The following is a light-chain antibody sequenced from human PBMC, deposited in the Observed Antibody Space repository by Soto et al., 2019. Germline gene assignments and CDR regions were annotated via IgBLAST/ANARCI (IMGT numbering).Light chain of an antibody. CDR2: EAS. V-gene: IGKV3-11*01. Sequence: EIVLTQSPATLSLSPGERATLSCRASQSVNYYLAWYQQKPGQAPRLLIYEASNRATGIPVRFSASGSGTDFTLTISSLEPEDFAVYYCQQRSNTFGQGTRLEIK. CDR3: QQRSNT. CDR1: QSVNYY. J-gene: IGKJ5*01.